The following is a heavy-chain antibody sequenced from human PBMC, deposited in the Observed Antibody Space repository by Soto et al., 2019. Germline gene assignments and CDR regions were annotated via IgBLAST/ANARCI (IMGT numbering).Heavy chain of an antibody. CDR3: AKDDGYKILYYFDY. CDR1: GFTFSSYG. D-gene: IGHD5-12*01. J-gene: IGHJ4*02. V-gene: IGHV3-30*18. CDR2: ISYDGSNK. Sequence: QPGGSLRLSCAASGFTFSSYGMHWVRQAPGKGLEWVAVISYDGSNKYYADSVKGRFTISRDNSKNTLYLQMNSLRAEDTAVYYCAKDDGYKILYYFDYWGQGTLVTVSS.